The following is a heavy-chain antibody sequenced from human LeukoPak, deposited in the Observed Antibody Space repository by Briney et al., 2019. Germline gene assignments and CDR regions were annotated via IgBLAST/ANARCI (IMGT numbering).Heavy chain of an antibody. CDR3: ARQVYSGTHYFDY. V-gene: IGHV4-39*01. D-gene: IGHD1-26*01. CDR1: GGXISSRSCC. J-gene: IGHJ4*02. CDR2: IYYSVST. Sequence: SETLSLTCTVSGGXISSRSCCWGWIRQPPGKGLEWIGTIYYSVSTYYNPSLKSRVAISVDTSKNQFSLRLSSVTAADTAVYYCARQVYSGTHYFDYWGQGTLVTVSS.